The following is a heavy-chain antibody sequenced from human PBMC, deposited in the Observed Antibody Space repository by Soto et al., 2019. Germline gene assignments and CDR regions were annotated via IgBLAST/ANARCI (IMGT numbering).Heavy chain of an antibody. V-gene: IGHV3-30*18. CDR3: AKDLTIFGVDPTFFDY. D-gene: IGHD3-3*01. Sequence: GGSLRLSCAASGFTFSNYGMHWVRQAPGKGPEWVAVISYGGSNTHYGDSVKGRFNNSREDSKNTLYLRMNSMRVQDTAVYYCAKDLTIFGVDPTFFDYWGQGTMVTASS. J-gene: IGHJ4*02. CDR1: GFTFSNYG. CDR2: ISYGGSNT.